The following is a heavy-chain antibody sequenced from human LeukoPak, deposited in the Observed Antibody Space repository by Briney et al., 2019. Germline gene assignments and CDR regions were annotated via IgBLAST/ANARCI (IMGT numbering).Heavy chain of an antibody. CDR2: IYYSGGT. Sequence: SETRSLTCTVSGGSISSYYWSWIRQPPGKGLEWIGYIYYSGGTNYNPSLKSRVTISVDTSKNQFSLKLSSVTAADTAVYYCARLPDYSNYVDWFDPWGQGTLVTVSS. V-gene: IGHV4-59*08. D-gene: IGHD4-11*01. CDR1: GGSISSYY. J-gene: IGHJ5*02. CDR3: ARLPDYSNYVDWFDP.